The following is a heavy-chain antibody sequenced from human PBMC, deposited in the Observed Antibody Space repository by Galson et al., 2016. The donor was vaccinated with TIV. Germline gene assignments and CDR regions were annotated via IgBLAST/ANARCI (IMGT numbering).Heavy chain of an antibody. V-gene: IGHV4-59*01. CDR2: ISDSGRS. Sequence: SETLSLTCTVSSDSIINYYLSWIRQPPGKGLEWVGYISDSGRSSENPSLKSRVTISVDTSKKQISLKLKSVTAADTALYYCARDLGRGAFGIWGQGTMVTVSS. CDR3: ARDLGRGAFGI. D-gene: IGHD7-27*01. CDR1: SDSIINYY. J-gene: IGHJ3*02.